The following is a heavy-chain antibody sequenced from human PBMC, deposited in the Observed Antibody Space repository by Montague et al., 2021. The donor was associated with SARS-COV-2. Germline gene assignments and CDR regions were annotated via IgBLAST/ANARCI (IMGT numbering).Heavy chain of an antibody. D-gene: IGHD6-13*01. J-gene: IGHJ4*02. V-gene: IGHV4-30-2*04. Sequence: SRVTMSVDTSKKQFSLRLSPVTAADTAVYYCARDVVAAPGTFDYWGQGTLVTVSS. CDR3: ARDVVAAPGTFDY.